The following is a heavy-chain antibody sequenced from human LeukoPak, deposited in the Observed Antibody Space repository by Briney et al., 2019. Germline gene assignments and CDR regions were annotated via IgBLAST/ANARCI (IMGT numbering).Heavy chain of an antibody. Sequence: GGSLRLSCAASGFTFSSYGMHWVRQAPGKGLEWVAVISYDGSNKYYADSVKGRFTISRDNSKNTLYLQMNSLRAEDTAVYYCAREGVCSGGSCSNFDYWGQGTLVTVSS. V-gene: IGHV3-30*03. CDR3: AREGVCSGGSCSNFDY. CDR1: GFTFSSYG. D-gene: IGHD2-15*01. CDR2: ISYDGSNK. J-gene: IGHJ4*02.